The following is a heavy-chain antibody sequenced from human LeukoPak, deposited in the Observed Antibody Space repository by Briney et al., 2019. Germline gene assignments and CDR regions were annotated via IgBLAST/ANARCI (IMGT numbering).Heavy chain of an antibody. CDR2: ISAYNGNT. D-gene: IGHD3-22*01. V-gene: IGHV1-18*01. CDR1: GYTFTSYG. CDR3: ARDLHEYGEYYYDSSGPYGSFDY. J-gene: IGHJ4*02. Sequence: ASVKVSCKASGYTFTSYGISWVRQASGQGLEWMGWISAYNGNTNYAQKLQGRVTMTTDTSTSTAYMELRSLRSDDTAVYYCARDLHEYGEYYYDSSGPYGSFDYWGQGTLVTVSS.